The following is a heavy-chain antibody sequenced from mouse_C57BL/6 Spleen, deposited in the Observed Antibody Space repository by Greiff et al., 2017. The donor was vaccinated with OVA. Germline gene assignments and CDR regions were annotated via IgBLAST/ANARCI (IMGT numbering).Heavy chain of an antibody. CDR3: TVYYYGNSYGY. D-gene: IGHD1-1*01. CDR1: GYTFTSYW. CDR2: IYPSDSET. J-gene: IGHJ2*01. Sequence: QVQLQQPGAELVRPGSSVKLSCKASGYTFTSYWMDWVKQRPGQGLEWIGNIYPSDSETHYNQKFKDKATMTVDTSSSTAYMQLSSLTAENSTVYCCTVYYYGNSYGYWGQGTTLTVSS. V-gene: IGHV1-61*01.